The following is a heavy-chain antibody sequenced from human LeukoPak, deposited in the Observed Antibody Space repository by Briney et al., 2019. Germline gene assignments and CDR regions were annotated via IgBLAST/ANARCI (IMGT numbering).Heavy chain of an antibody. CDR1: GFTFSSYS. Sequence: GGSLRLSCAASGFTFSSYSMNWVRQAPGKGLEWVSSISSSSSYIYYADSVKGRFTISRDNAKNSLYLQMNSLRAEDTAVYYCARDRDWSVVAANAFDIWGQGTMVTVSS. D-gene: IGHD2-15*01. CDR2: ISSSSSYI. J-gene: IGHJ3*02. CDR3: ARDRDWSVVAANAFDI. V-gene: IGHV3-21*01.